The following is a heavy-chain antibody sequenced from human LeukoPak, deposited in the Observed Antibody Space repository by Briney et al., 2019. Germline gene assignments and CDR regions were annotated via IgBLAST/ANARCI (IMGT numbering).Heavy chain of an antibody. J-gene: IGHJ4*02. V-gene: IGHV3-30*18. CDR1: GFTFSSYA. Sequence: PGGSLRLSCAASGFTFSSYAMSWVRQAPGKGLEWVAVISYDGSNKYYADSVKGRFTISRDNSKNTLYLQMNSLRAEDTAVYYCAKEMTTWFYYFDYWDQGTLVTVSS. CDR2: ISYDGSNK. CDR3: AKEMTTWFYYFDY. D-gene: IGHD4-11*01.